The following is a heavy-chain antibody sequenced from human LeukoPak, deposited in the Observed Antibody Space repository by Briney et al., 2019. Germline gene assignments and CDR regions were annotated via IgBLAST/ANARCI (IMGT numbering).Heavy chain of an antibody. Sequence: GGSLRLSCAASGFTFSSYGMHWVRQAPGKGLEWVAFIRYDGSNKYYADSVKGRFTISRDNSKNTLYLQMNSLRAEDTAVYYCAKDPGAAAHLPYYYYYMDVWGKGTTVTVSS. CDR3: AKDPGAAAHLPYYYYYMDV. CDR1: GFTFSSYG. D-gene: IGHD6-6*01. CDR2: IRYDGSNK. J-gene: IGHJ6*03. V-gene: IGHV3-30*02.